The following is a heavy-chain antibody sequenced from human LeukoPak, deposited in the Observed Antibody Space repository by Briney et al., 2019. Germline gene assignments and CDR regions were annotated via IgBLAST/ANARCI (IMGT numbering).Heavy chain of an antibody. CDR3: ARNLAVAPHAYYFDY. J-gene: IGHJ4*02. V-gene: IGHV1-3*03. CDR1: GYTFTSYD. CDR2: INAGNGNT. Sequence: ASVKVSCKASGYTFTSYDINWVRQATGQGLEWMGWINAGNGNTRYSQEFQGRVTITRDTSARTVYMELSSLRSEDMAVYYCARNLAVAPHAYYFDYWGQGTLVTVSS. D-gene: IGHD6-19*01.